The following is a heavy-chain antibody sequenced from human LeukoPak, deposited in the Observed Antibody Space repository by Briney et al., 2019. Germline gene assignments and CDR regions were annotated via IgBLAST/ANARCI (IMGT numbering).Heavy chain of an antibody. CDR3: ASDTYYDSSGYYF. V-gene: IGHV3-74*01. D-gene: IGHD3-22*01. CDR2: INSDGSST. CDR1: GFTFSSYW. J-gene: IGHJ4*02. Sequence: GGSLRLSCAASGFTFSSYWMHWVRQAPGKGLVWVSRINSDGSSTIYADSVKGRFTISRHNPKNTLYLQMNSLRAEDTAVSYCASDTYYDSSGYYFWGQGTLVTVSS.